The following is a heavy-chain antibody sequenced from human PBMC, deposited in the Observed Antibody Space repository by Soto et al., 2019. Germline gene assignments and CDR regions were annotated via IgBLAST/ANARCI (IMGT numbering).Heavy chain of an antibody. D-gene: IGHD6-6*01. CDR2: ISTYNGNT. CDR3: ARKSSGSSWFDP. CDR1: GGTFSSYG. J-gene: IGHJ5*02. Sequence: ASVKVSCKASGGTFSSYGISWVRQAPGQGLEWMGWISTYNGNTNYAQKLQGRVTMTTDTSTRTAYMELGSLRSDDTAVYYCARKSSGSSWFDPWGQGTLVTVSS. V-gene: IGHV1-18*01.